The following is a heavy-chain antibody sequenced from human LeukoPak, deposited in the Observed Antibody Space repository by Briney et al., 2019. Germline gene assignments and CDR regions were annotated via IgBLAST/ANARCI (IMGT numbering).Heavy chain of an antibody. Sequence: GGSLRLSCAASGFTFSSYGMHWVRQAPGKGLEWVAVIWYDGSNKYYADSVKGRFTISRDNSKNTLYLQMNSLRAEDTAVYYCARDGGGVTVPFYYGMDVWGQGTTVTVSS. CDR3: ARDGGGVTVPFYYGMDV. V-gene: IGHV3-33*01. CDR1: GFTFSSYG. J-gene: IGHJ6*02. CDR2: IWYDGSNK. D-gene: IGHD3-16*01.